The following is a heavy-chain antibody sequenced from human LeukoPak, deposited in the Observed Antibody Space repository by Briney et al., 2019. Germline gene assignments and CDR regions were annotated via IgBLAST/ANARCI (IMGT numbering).Heavy chain of an antibody. CDR2: IDPSDSYT. CDR3: ARGGWRGYDFNWFYP. D-gene: IGHD5-12*01. Sequence: GESLRIYCKGSEYRFNSYWISWVRQMPGKGLEWMGRIDPSDSYTNYSPSFQGHVTISADKSISTVYLQWSSLKASDTAMYYCARGGWRGYDFNWFYPWGQGTLVTVSS. J-gene: IGHJ5*02. CDR1: EYRFNSYW. V-gene: IGHV5-10-1*01.